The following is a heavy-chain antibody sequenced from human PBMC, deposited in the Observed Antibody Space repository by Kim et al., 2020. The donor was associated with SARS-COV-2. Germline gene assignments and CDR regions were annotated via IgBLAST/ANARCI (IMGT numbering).Heavy chain of an antibody. Sequence: GESLKISCKGSGYTFSNFWIDWVRQMPGGGLEWIGIIHPGDSDIRYSPSFEGQVTMSADTSTNTAYLQLNNLKASDTAIYFCAREEGESVGASDFWGQGTKVTVSS. CDR3: AREEGESVGASDF. CDR1: GYTFSNFW. V-gene: IGHV5-51*01. J-gene: IGHJ3*01. CDR2: IHPGDSDI. D-gene: IGHD3-16*01.